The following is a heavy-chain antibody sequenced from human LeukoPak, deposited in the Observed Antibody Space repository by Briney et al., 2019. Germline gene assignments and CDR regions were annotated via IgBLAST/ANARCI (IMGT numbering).Heavy chain of an antibody. CDR1: GYTLTELS. J-gene: IGHJ4*02. CDR3: ATGPCLQWLVCGLDY. CDR2: FDPEDGET. V-gene: IGHV1-24*01. Sequence: GASVKVSCKVSGYTLTELSMHWVRQAPGKGLEWMGGFDPEDGETIYAQKFQGRVTMTEDTSTDTAYMELSSLRSEDTAVYYCATGPCLQWLVCGLDYWGQGTLVTVSS. D-gene: IGHD6-19*01.